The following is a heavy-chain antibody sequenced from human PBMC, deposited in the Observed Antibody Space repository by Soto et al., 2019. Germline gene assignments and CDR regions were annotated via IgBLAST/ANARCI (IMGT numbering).Heavy chain of an antibody. CDR3: ARDLGSSSLEWPTLGYYYGMDV. CDR2: ISYDGSNK. D-gene: IGHD3-3*01. Sequence: HPGGSLRLSCAASGFTFSSYAMHWVRQAPGKGLEWVAVISYDGSNKYYADSVKGRFTISRDNSKNTLHLQMNSLRAEDTAVYYCARDLGSSSLEWPTLGYYYGMDVWGQGTTVTVSS. V-gene: IGHV3-30-3*01. J-gene: IGHJ6*02. CDR1: GFTFSSYA.